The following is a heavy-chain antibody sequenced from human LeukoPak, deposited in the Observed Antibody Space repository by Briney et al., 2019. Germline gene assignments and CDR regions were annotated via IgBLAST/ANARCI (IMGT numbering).Heavy chain of an antibody. Sequence: GGSLRLSCAASGFTFSSYGMSWVRQGPGKGLEGVSAISGGGGSTYYADSVKGRFTISRDNSKNTLYLQMHSLRAEDTAVYYCAKERISSRILDYWGQGTLVTVSS. V-gene: IGHV3-23*01. D-gene: IGHD2-2*01. CDR2: ISGGGGST. CDR1: GFTFSSYG. CDR3: AKERISSRILDY. J-gene: IGHJ4*02.